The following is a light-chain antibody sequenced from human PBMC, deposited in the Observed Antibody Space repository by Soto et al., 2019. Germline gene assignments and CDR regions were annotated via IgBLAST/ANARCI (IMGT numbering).Light chain of an antibody. Sequence: ILLTQSPSSLSASVGDRGSMXCRASQGWDTTLGWYQQKPGKAPKRLIYAASNSQSGLPSRFSGSGSATHCTLTISSLQPEDFGTYYCLQHNSYSFGQGTKVDI. CDR1: QGWDTT. CDR3: LQHNSYS. V-gene: IGKV1-17*01. J-gene: IGKJ1*01. CDR2: AAS.